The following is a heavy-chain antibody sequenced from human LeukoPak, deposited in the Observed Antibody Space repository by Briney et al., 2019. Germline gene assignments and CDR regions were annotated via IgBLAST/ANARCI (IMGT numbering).Heavy chain of an antibody. CDR3: ARDSLPMAVTGPFDH. CDR1: GFNFSNG. CDR2: IWFDGSNI. V-gene: IGHV3-33*01. D-gene: IGHD6-19*01. J-gene: IGHJ4*02. Sequence: GRSLRLSRAASGFNFSNGMHWVRPAPGKGLEWVASIWFDGSNIHYADSVKGRVIISRDNSKSALYLQMNSLRAEDTAIYYCARDSLPMAVTGPFDHWGQGALVTVSS.